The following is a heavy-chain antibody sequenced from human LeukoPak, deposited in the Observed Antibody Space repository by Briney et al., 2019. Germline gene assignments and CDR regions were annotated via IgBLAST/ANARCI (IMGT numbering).Heavy chain of an antibody. D-gene: IGHD1-1*01. Sequence: ASVKVSCKASGYTFTRYYMHWVREAPGQGVEWVGGFGPEDGETIYAQKFQGRVTMTEDTSTGTAYMELSSLRSEDTAVYYCATETTREGYFDYWGQGTLVTVSS. J-gene: IGHJ4*02. CDR1: GYTFTRYY. CDR3: ATETTREGYFDY. V-gene: IGHV1-24*01. CDR2: FGPEDGET.